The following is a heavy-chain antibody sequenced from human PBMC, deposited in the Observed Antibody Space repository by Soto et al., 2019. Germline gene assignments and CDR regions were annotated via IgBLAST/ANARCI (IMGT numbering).Heavy chain of an antibody. J-gene: IGHJ3*02. CDR3: ARSPLGYDYVRQTWREVGDSFDI. Sequence: SETLSLTCAIYGASLGGFHWTWLRQAPGKGLEWIGELIHGGSTNYNPSLKGRVSFSLDTSKNQFSLHLMSVTAADTAVYYCARSPLGYDYVRQTWREVGDSFDIGGRGTLVTVSS. D-gene: IGHD3-16*01. V-gene: IGHV4-34*12. CDR1: GASLGGFH. CDR2: LIHGGST.